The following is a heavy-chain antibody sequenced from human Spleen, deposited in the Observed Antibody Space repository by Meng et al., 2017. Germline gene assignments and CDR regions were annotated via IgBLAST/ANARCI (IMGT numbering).Heavy chain of an antibody. CDR3: ARDSSVAPYYFDY. CDR2: IYYNGST. V-gene: IGHV4-59*01. Sequence: SETLSLTCSVSGDSISRYYWSWIRQPPGKGLEWIGNIYYNGSTNYNPSLKSRVTISADTSKKQLSLKLSSVTAADTAVYYCARDSSVAPYYFDYWGQGTLVTVSS. CDR1: GDSISRYY. D-gene: IGHD4-23*01. J-gene: IGHJ4*02.